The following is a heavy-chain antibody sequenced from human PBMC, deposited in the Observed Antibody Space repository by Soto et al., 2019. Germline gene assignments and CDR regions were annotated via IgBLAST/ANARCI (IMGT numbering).Heavy chain of an antibody. CDR2: INHSGST. CDR3: ARGDPQRGLNY. Sequence: PSETLSLTCAVYGGSFSGYYWSWIRQPPGKGLEWIGEINHSGSTNYNPSLKSRVTISVDTSKNQFSLKVSSVTAADTAVYYCARGDPQRGLNYWGQGKMVTVSS. D-gene: IGHD3-16*01. V-gene: IGHV4-34*01. CDR1: GGSFSGYY. J-gene: IGHJ4*02.